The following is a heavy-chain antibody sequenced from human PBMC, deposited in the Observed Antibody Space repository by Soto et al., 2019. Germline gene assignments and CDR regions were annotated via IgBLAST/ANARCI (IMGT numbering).Heavy chain of an antibody. V-gene: IGHV3-48*04. CDR2: ISSSGSII. D-gene: IGHD3-3*01. Sequence: GGSLRLSCAASGFTFSSYSMNWVRQAPGKGPEWLAYISSSGSIIKFADSVKGRFTISRDNAKRSLFLQMNSLRAEDTAVYYCARQGTTLGVGMDWYLDLWGRGTLVTVSS. CDR1: GFTFSSYS. CDR3: ARQGTTLGVGMDWYLDL. J-gene: IGHJ2*01.